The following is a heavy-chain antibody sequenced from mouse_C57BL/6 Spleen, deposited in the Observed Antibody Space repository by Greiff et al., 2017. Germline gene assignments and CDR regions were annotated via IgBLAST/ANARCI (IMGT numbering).Heavy chain of an antibody. V-gene: IGHV1-82*01. CDR2: IYPGDGDT. J-gene: IGHJ1*03. Sequence: QVQLKQSGPELVKPGASVKISCKASGYAFSSSWMNWVKQRPGKGLEWIGRIYPGDGDTNYNGKFKGKATLTADKSSSTAYMQLSSLTSEDSAVYFCAREDYGSSYDYCDVGGTGTTVTVSS. CDR3: AREDYGSSYDYCDV. CDR1: GYAFSSSW. D-gene: IGHD1-1*01.